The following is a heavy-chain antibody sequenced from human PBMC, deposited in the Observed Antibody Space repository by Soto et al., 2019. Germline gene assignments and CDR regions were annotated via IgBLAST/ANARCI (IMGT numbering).Heavy chain of an antibody. D-gene: IGHD6-6*01. Sequence: SGPTRLNPTQTLTLTCTFSGFSLSTDDVGVGWIRQPPGKALDWLAVIYWDDDKRYSPSLKSRLTITKDTSKNQVLLTMTNMDPVDTATYFCARSEYRLSSFDYWGQGALVIVSS. J-gene: IGHJ4*02. CDR3: ARSEYRLSSFDY. V-gene: IGHV2-5*02. CDR2: IYWDDDK. CDR1: GFSLSTDDVG.